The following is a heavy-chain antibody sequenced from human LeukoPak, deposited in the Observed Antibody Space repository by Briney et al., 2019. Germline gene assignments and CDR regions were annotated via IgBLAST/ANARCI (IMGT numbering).Heavy chain of an antibody. CDR1: GFTFSSYG. CDR2: IWYDGSNK. Sequence: GGSLRLSCAASGFTFSSYGMHWVRQAPGKGLEWVAVIWYDGSNKYYADSVKGRFTISRDNSKNTLYLQMNSLRAEDTAVYYCARGRGYSSSSFDYWGQGTLVTVSS. J-gene: IGHJ4*02. V-gene: IGHV3-33*08. CDR3: ARGRGYSSSSFDY. D-gene: IGHD6-13*01.